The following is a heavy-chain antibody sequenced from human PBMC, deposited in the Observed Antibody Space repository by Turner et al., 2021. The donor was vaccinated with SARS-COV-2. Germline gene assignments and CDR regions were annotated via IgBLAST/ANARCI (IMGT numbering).Heavy chain of an antibody. J-gene: IGHJ5*02. Sequence: QVQVQESGPVLVKPSETLSLTCTVSGGSLSNYFWSWIRQPAGKGLEWIGRIYTSGLTDYNPSLKSRVTMSVDTYKNKLSLRLTSVTAADTAVYYCTRVPSGGWFDPWGQGTLVSVSS. CDR3: TRVPSGGWFDP. CDR2: IYTSGLT. D-gene: IGHD3-3*01. V-gene: IGHV4-4*07. CDR1: GGSLSNYF.